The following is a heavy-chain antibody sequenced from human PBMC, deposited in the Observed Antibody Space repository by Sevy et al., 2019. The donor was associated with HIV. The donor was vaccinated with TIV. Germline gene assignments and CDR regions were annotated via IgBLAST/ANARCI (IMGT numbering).Heavy chain of an antibody. Sequence: GGSLRLSCEASGFTVSGNYMAWVRLAPGKGLEWVSLIDSGGSTCYADSVKGRFTISRDNAKNTLYLQMNPLRAEDTAVYFCARDRYYDASGYYYCYYGMDVWGQGTTVTVSS. CDR3: ARDRYYDASGYYYCYYGMDV. CDR2: IDSGGST. J-gene: IGHJ6*02. V-gene: IGHV3-66*01. CDR1: GFTVSGNY. D-gene: IGHD3-22*01.